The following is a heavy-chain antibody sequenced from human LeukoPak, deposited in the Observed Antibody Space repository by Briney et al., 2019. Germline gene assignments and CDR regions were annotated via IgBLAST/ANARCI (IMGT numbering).Heavy chain of an antibody. V-gene: IGHV3-33*01. D-gene: IGHD3-22*01. CDR1: GFTFSSYG. CDR3: ARDGGTMIVVVIEYYFDY. Sequence: PGGSLRLSCAASGFTFSSYGMHWVRQAPGKGLEWVAVIWYDGSNKYYADSVKGRFTISRDNSKNTLYLQMNSLRAEDTAVYYCARDGGTMIVVVIEYYFDYWGQGTLVTVSS. J-gene: IGHJ4*02. CDR2: IWYDGSNK.